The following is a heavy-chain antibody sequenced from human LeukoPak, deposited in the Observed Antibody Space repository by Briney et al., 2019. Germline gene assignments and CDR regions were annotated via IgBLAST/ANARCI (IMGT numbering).Heavy chain of an antibody. CDR1: GFTFTNYA. D-gene: IGHD3-10*01. V-gene: IGHV3-23*01. CDR2: IGLRSGST. J-gene: IGHJ3*02. Sequence: PGGSLRLSCAASGFTFTNYAMTWVRQAPGKGLEWVSAIGLRSGSTYYADSVKGRFTISRDNAKNTLYLQMNSLRAEDTAVYYCVKDRLLPHSPGDAFDIWGQGAMVTVSS. CDR3: VKDRLLPHSPGDAFDI.